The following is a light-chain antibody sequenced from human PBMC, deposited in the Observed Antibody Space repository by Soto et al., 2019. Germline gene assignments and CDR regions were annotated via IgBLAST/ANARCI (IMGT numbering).Light chain of an antibody. CDR1: QSISVTY. CDR2: TTS. CDR3: QQSGFT. J-gene: IGKJ3*01. Sequence: EIVLTQSPGTLSLSPGERATLSCRASQSISVTYLAWYQQKPGQAPRLLIYTTSIRATGIPDRFSGSGSGTDFTLTISRLEPEDFATYYCQQSGFTFGPGTKVDIK. V-gene: IGKV3-20*01.